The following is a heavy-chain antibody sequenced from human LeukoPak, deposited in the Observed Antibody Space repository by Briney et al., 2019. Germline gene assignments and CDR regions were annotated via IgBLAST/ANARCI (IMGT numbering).Heavy chain of an antibody. CDR3: AKEGPIAVAGYFDQ. CDR2: ITGDGGRT. CDR1: GFTFDDYA. V-gene: IGHV3-43*02. Sequence: WGSLRLTCAASGFTFDDYAMHWVGQAPGKGLEWVSLITGDGGRTYYADSLKGRFTISIDNSKNSLYLQMNSLRTEDTALYYCAKEGPIAVAGYFDQWGQGTLVTVSS. J-gene: IGHJ4*02. D-gene: IGHD6-19*01.